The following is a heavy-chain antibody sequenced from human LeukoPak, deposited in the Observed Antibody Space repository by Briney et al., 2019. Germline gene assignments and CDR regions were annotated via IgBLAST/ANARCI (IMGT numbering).Heavy chain of an antibody. Sequence: PSETLSLTCTVSGGSISSSSYYWSWIRQPPGKGLEWIGEINHSGSTNYNPSLKSRVTISVDTSKNQFSLKLSSVTAADTAVYYCARGVGGSDYWGQGTLVTVSS. CDR1: GGSISSSSYY. CDR2: INHSGST. CDR3: ARGVGGSDY. V-gene: IGHV4-39*07. D-gene: IGHD1-26*01. J-gene: IGHJ4*02.